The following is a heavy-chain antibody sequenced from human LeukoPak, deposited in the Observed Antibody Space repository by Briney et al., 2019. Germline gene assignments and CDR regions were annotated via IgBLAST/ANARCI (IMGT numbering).Heavy chain of an antibody. CDR1: GFTFSSYE. CDR2: ISSSGSTI. Sequence: GRCLRLSCAASGFTFSSYEMNWVRQAPGKGRGWVSYISSSGSTIYYADSVKGRFTISRDNAKNSLYLQMNSLRAEDTAVYYCARGQYYDCWSGYAGYFDYWGQGTLVTVSS. J-gene: IGHJ4*02. D-gene: IGHD3-3*01. CDR3: ARGQYYDCWSGYAGYFDY. V-gene: IGHV3-48*03.